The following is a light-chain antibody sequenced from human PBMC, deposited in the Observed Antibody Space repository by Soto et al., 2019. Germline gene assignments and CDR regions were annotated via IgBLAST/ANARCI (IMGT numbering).Light chain of an antibody. CDR3: SSYTSSNTVI. Sequence: QSALTQPASVSGSPGQSITISCTGTSSDVGGYNYVSWYQQHPGKAPKLMIYDVTNRPSGVSNRFSGSKSGNTASLTISGLQAEHEADYYCSSYTSSNTVIFGGGTQLTVL. V-gene: IGLV2-14*01. CDR1: SSDVGGYNY. J-gene: IGLJ2*01. CDR2: DVT.